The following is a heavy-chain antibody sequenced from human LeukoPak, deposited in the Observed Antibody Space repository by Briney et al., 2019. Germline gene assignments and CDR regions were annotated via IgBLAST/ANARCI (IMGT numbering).Heavy chain of an antibody. D-gene: IGHD3-3*01. CDR3: ARSWHRGASRITIFGVVIVDEGDNWFDP. V-gene: IGHV4-39*01. CDR1: GGSIRSSYYY. J-gene: IGHJ5*02. CDR2: IYDSGST. Sequence: PSETLSLTCTVSGGSIRSSYYYWGWIRQPPGKGLEWIGSIYDSGSTYYNPSLKSRVTISVDTSKNQFSLKLNSVTAADTAVYYCARSWHRGASRITIFGVVIVDEGDNWFDPWGQGTLVTVSS.